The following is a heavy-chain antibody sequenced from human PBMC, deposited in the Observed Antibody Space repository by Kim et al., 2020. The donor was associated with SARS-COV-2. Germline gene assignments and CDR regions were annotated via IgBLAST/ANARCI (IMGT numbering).Heavy chain of an antibody. D-gene: IGHD3-22*01. Sequence: TYYNPSLKSRVTISVDTSKNQFSLKLSSVTAADTAVYYCASDRGRLLGDYWGQGTLVTVSS. J-gene: IGHJ4*02. CDR2: T. V-gene: IGHV4-39*01. CDR3: ASDRGRLLGDY.